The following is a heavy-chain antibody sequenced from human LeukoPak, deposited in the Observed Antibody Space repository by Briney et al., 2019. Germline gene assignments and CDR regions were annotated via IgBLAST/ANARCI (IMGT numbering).Heavy chain of an antibody. V-gene: IGHV1-18*01. D-gene: IGHD3-16*01. Sequence: ASVKVSCKTSGFTFINYGFTWVRQAPGQGLEWMGWISGYNGDTKYARNLQGRVTMTTDTSTSTVYMELTSLRSGDTAVYYCARDGVSPAYDSWGQGTLVSVSS. CDR2: ISGYNGDT. J-gene: IGHJ5*01. CDR3: ARDGVSPAYDS. CDR1: GFTFINYG.